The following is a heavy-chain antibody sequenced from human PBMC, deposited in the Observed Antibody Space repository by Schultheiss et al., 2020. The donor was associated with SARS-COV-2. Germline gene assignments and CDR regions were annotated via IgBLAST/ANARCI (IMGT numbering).Heavy chain of an antibody. CDR3: ASNVASKTLYYYDSSGYYGVAYYYGMDV. Sequence: ASVKVSCKASGYTFTDYGISWVRQAPGQGLEWMGWISAYNGNTNYAQKLQGRVTMTTDTSTSTAYMELRSLRSDDTAVYYCASNVASKTLYYYDSSGYYGVAYYYGMDVWGQGTTVTVSS. CDR1: GYTFTDYG. CDR2: ISAYNGNT. J-gene: IGHJ6*02. V-gene: IGHV1-18*04. D-gene: IGHD3-22*01.